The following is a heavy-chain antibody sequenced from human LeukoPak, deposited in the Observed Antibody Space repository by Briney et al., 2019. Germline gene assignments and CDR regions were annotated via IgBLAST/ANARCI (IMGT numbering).Heavy chain of an antibody. CDR2: ISGSGGST. CDR1: GFTFSSYA. Sequence: GSLRLSCAASGFTFSSYAMSWVRQAPGKGLEWVSAISGSGGSTYYADSVKGRFTISRDNSKNTLYLQMNSLRAEDTAVYYCAKGGTYSSSWYGGAFDIWGQGTMVTVSS. D-gene: IGHD6-13*01. V-gene: IGHV3-23*01. J-gene: IGHJ3*02. CDR3: AKGGTYSSSWYGGAFDI.